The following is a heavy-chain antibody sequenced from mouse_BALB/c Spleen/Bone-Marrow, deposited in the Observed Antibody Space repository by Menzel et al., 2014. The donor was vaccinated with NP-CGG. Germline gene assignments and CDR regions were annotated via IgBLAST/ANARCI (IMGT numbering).Heavy chain of an antibody. J-gene: IGHJ2*01. Sequence: QVQLQQSGAELVRPGVSVKISCKGSGYTFTDYAVHWVKQSHAKSLEWIGVISTYYGDATYNQKFKGKATMTVDKSSSTAYMEPARLTSEDSAIYYCARDLDYWGQGTTLTVSS. CDR2: ISTYYGDA. CDR3: ARDLDY. CDR1: GYTFTDYA. V-gene: IGHV1S137*01.